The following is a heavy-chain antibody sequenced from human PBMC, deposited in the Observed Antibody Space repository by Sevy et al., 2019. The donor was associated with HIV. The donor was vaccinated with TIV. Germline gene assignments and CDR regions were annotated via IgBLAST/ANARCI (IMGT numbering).Heavy chain of an antibody. CDR2: IKQDGSEK. V-gene: IGHV3-7*01. D-gene: IGHD3-22*01. J-gene: IGHJ3*02. CDR1: GFTFSTSW. CDR3: ARSNYYDSRGYPYGFDI. Sequence: GGSLRLSCAASGFTFSTSWMSWVRQAPGKGLEWVANIKQDGSEKYYVDSVKGRFTISRDNTKNSLYLQMNSLRAEDTAVYYCARSNYYDSRGYPYGFDIWGQGTMVTVSS.